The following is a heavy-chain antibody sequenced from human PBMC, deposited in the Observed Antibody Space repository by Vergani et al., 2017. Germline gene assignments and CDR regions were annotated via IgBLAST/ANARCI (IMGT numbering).Heavy chain of an antibody. J-gene: IGHJ5*02. CDR1: GGSISSGSYY. D-gene: IGHD5-18*01. Sequence: QVQLQESGPGLVKPSQTLSLTCTVSGGSISSGSYYWSWIRQPAGKGLEWIGRIYTSGSTNYNPSLKSRVTISVDTSKNQFSLKLSSVTAADTAVYYCARDPDTAMAPGWFDPWGQGTLVTVSS. V-gene: IGHV4-61*02. CDR3: ARDPDTAMAPGWFDP. CDR2: IYTSGST.